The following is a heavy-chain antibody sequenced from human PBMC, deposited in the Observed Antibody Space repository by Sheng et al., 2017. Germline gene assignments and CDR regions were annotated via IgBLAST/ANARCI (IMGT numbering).Heavy chain of an antibody. CDR2: ISYDGSNK. V-gene: IGHV3-30*18. CDR1: GFTFSSYG. J-gene: IGHJ4*01. Sequence: QVQLVESGGGVVQPGRSLRLSCAASGFTFSSYGMHWVRQAPGKGLEWVAVISYDGSNKYYADSVKGRFTISRDNSKNTLYLQMNSLRAEDTAVYYCAKEQQQLVFHKTVDYWG. CDR3: AKEQQQLVFHKTVDY. D-gene: IGHD6-13*01.